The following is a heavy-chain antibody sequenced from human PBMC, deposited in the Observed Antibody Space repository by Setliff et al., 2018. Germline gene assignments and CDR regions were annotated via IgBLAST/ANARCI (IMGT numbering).Heavy chain of an antibody. J-gene: IGHJ6*03. CDR3: ARSHYYASGNSHYYYMDV. Sequence: PSETLSLTCNVSGGSISSDYWAWIRQPPGKALEWIGYFYHSASSNYNPSLKGRVTMSADTSKKQLYLCLTSVSVADTAMYYCARSHYYASGNSHYYYMDVWGKGTAVTVSS. CDR1: GGSISSDY. V-gene: IGHV4-59*08. CDR2: FYHSASS. D-gene: IGHD3-10*01.